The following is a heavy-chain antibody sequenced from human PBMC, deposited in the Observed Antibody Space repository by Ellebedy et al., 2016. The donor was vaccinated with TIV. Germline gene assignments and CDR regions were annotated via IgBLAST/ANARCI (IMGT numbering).Heavy chain of an antibody. CDR2: IYYSGST. D-gene: IGHD3-10*01. Sequence: MPGGSLRLSCTVSGGSISSYYWSWIRQPPGKGLEWIGYIYYSGSTNYNPSLKSRVTISVDTSKNQFSQKLSSVTAADTAVYYCAKRVTMVREVITYYHYAMDVWGQGTTVTVSS. J-gene: IGHJ6*02. CDR1: GGSISSYY. V-gene: IGHV4-59*08. CDR3: AKRVTMVREVITYYHYAMDV.